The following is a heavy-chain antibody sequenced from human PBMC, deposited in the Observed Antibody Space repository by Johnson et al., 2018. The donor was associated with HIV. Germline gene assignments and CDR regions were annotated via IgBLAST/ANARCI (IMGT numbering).Heavy chain of an antibody. D-gene: IGHD1-14*01. V-gene: IGHV3-23*04. J-gene: IGHJ3*02. CDR2: IGGGGSGT. CDR1: GFTFSRYA. CDR3: ARVTRDGPAFDI. Sequence: VQLVESGGGLVQPGRSLRLSCAASGFTFSRYAMDWVRQAPGKGLEWVAGIGGGGSGTYYADAVKGRITIYRDNSKNTLYLQMDGLRPDATAVYYCARVTRDGPAFDIWGQGTMVTVSS.